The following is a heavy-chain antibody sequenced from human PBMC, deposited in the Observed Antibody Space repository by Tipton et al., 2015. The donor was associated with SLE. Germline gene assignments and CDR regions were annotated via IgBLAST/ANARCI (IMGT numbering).Heavy chain of an antibody. CDR2: IYSSGST. CDR3: ARTQGITEWFDP. J-gene: IGHJ5*02. CDR1: GGSISSGSYY. Sequence: TLSLTCTVSGGSISSGSYYWSWIRQPAGKGLEWIGRIYSSGSTNYNPSLKSRVTISVDTSKNQFSLRLSSVTAADTAVYYCARTQGITEWFDPWGQGTLVTVSS. V-gene: IGHV4-61*02. D-gene: IGHD1-14*01.